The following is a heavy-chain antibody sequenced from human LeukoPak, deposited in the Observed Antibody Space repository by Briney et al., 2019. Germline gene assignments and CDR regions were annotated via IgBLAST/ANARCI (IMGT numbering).Heavy chain of an antibody. CDR1: GGSFSGYY. V-gene: IGHV3-11*04. Sequence: LSLTCAVYGGSFSGYYWSWVRQAPGKGLEWVSYISSSGNTISYADSVKGRFTISRDNAKNSLYLQVIGLRAEDTAVYYCARGPSIAARYDAFDIWGQGTMVTVSS. CDR2: ISSSGNTI. J-gene: IGHJ3*02. CDR3: ARGPSIAARYDAFDI. D-gene: IGHD6-6*01.